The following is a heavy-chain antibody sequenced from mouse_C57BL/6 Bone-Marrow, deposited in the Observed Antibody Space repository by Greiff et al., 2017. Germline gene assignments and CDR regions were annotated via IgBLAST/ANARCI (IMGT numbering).Heavy chain of an antibody. CDR2: IYPGSGNT. Sequence: VKLVESGAELVRPGASVKLSCKASGYTFTDYYINWVKQRPGQGLEWIARIYPGSGNTYYNEKFKGKATLTAEKSSSTAYMQLSSLTSEDSAVYVCARSGWLRQAWFAYWGQGTLVTVSA. D-gene: IGHD2-2*01. CDR1: GYTFTDYY. J-gene: IGHJ3*01. CDR3: ARSGWLRQAWFAY. V-gene: IGHV1-76*01.